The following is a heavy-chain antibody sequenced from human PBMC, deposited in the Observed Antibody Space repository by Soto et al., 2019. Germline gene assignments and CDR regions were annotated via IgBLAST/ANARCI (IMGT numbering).Heavy chain of an antibody. CDR2: IYYSGST. Sequence: SETLSLTCSVSGGSINSSSYFWGWVRQPPGKGLEWIGSIYYSGSTYYNPSLRSRVTISVDTSKNQFSLKLSSATAADTAVFYCARHYSSGFINWFDHWGQGTLVAVSS. J-gene: IGHJ5*02. D-gene: IGHD6-19*01. CDR3: ARHYSSGFINWFDH. CDR1: GGSINSSSYF. V-gene: IGHV4-39*01.